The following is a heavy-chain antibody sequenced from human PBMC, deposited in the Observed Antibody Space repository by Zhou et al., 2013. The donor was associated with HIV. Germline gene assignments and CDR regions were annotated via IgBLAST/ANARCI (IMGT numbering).Heavy chain of an antibody. V-gene: IGHV1-18*01. D-gene: IGHD3-22*01. CDR1: GYSFTNYG. CDR3: ARSGMYSSAWQTFDP. CDR2: ISAHNGNT. Sequence: QVQLVQSGAEVKKPGASVKVSCKASGYSFTNYGISWVRQAPGQGLEWMGWISAHNGNTDYPQKLQGRVTMTTDTSTSTAYMELRSLRSDDTAVYFCARSGMYSSAWQTFDPWGQGTLVTVSS. J-gene: IGHJ5*02.